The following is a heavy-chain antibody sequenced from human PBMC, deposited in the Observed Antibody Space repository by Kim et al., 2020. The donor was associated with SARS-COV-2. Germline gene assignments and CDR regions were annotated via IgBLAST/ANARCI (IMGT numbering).Heavy chain of an antibody. D-gene: IGHD3-22*01. Sequence: SETLSLTCTVSGGSISSSSYYWGWIRQPPGKGLEWIGSIYCSGSTYYNPSLKSRVTISVDTSKNQFSLKLSSVTAADTAVYYCARSYYYDSSGYYYVDLYYFDYWGQGTLFTVSS. CDR1: GGSISSSSYY. V-gene: IGHV4-39*01. CDR2: IYCSGST. J-gene: IGHJ4*02. CDR3: ARSYYYDSSGYYYVDLYYFDY.